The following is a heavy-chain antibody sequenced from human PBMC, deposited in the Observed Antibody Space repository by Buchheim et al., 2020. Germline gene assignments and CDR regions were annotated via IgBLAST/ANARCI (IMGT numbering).Heavy chain of an antibody. V-gene: IGHV4-61*02. J-gene: IGHJ6*02. CDR1: GGSISSGSYY. CDR3: ARDMIAAAAYYGMDV. D-gene: IGHD6-13*01. CDR2: IYTSGSP. Sequence: QVQLQESGPGLVKPSQTLSLTCTVSGGSISSGSYYWSWIRQPAGKGLEWIGRIYTSGSPNYNPSLKSRVTISVDTSKNQFSLKLSSVTAADTAVYYCARDMIAAAAYYGMDVWGQGTT.